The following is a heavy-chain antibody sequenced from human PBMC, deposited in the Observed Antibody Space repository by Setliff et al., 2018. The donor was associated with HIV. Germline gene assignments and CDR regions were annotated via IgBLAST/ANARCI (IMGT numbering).Heavy chain of an antibody. CDR3: ARHRSYGDYDPNWFDP. V-gene: IGHV4-31*03. CDR1: NDSISSGVFY. J-gene: IGHJ5*02. Sequence: PSETLSLTCTVSNDSISSGVFYWSWIRQHPGKGLEWIGYIFYSGSTYYNPSLKSRVTISVDTSKNQFSLKLRSVTAADTGIYSCARHRSYGDYDPNWFDPWGQGTLVTVSS. D-gene: IGHD4-17*01. CDR2: IFYSGST.